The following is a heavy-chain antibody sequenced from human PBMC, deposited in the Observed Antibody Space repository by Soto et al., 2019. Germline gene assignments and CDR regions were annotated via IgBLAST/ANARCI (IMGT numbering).Heavy chain of an antibody. CDR1: GFTFSSSG. V-gene: IGHV3-33*01. CDR2: MWYDGSNK. Sequence: QMQLVESGGGVVQPGRSLRLSCAASGFTFSSSGMHWVRQAPGKGLEWVAVMWYDGSNKYSADSVKGRFTISRDNSKNTLYLKMNSLRAEDTAIYYCARGVAGLGYWGRGTLVTVSS. J-gene: IGHJ4*02. CDR3: ARGVAGLGY.